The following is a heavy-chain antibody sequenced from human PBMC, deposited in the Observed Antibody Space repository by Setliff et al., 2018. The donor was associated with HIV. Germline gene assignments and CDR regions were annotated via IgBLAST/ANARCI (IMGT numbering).Heavy chain of an antibody. J-gene: IGHJ4*02. D-gene: IGHD3-3*01. CDR2: IVDSGAT. V-gene: IGHV4-34*01. CDR1: GGSLTNYY. CDR3: VRGANFYTPRKRIFDH. Sequence: PSETLSLTCALYGGSLTNYYWTWIRKSPGKGLEWIGEIVDSGATTYNPSLESRLTISVDTSKNQVSLKLNSVTAADSAVYYCVRGANFYTPRKRIFDHWGQGVLVTVSS.